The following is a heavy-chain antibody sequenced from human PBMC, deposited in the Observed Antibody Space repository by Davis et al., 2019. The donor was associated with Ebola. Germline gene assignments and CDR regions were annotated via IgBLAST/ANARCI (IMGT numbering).Heavy chain of an antibody. CDR2: INHSGST. D-gene: IGHD3-22*01. CDR3: ARLLIFYDSSDLSYYYYGMDV. V-gene: IGHV4-34*01. J-gene: IGHJ6*02. Sequence: MPGGSLRLSCAVYGGSFSGYYWSWIRQPPGKGLEWIGEINHSGSTNYNPSLKSRVTISVDTSKNQFSLKLSSVTAADTAVYYCARLLIFYDSSDLSYYYYGMDVWGQGTTVTVSS. CDR1: GGSFSGYY.